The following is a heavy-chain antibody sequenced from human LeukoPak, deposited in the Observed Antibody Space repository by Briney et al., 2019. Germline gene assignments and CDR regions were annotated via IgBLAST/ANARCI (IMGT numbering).Heavy chain of an antibody. CDR1: GFTFSSYG. V-gene: IGHV3-30*02. D-gene: IGHD3-3*01. CDR2: IRYDGSNK. Sequence: PGGSLRLSSAASGFTFSSYGMHWVRQAPGKGLEWVAFIRYDGSNKYYADSVKGRFTISRDNSKNTLYLQMNSLRAEDTAVYYCAKDPRITIFGVVTHAFDIWGQGTMVTVSS. J-gene: IGHJ3*02. CDR3: AKDPRITIFGVVTHAFDI.